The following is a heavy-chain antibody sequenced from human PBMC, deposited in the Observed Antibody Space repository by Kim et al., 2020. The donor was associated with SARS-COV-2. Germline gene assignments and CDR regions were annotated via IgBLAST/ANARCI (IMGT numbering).Heavy chain of an antibody. V-gene: IGHV3-7*04. J-gene: IGHJ4*02. CDR2: GSEN. D-gene: IGHD3-16*01. Sequence: GSENYTVATVRGRFTTARDNAKNSLYLQMNSRRTEDTAVYYCARARGTDYWGQGTLVTVSS. CDR3: ARARGTDY.